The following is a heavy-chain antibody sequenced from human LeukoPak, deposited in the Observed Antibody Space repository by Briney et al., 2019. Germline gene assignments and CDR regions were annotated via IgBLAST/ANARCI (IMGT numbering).Heavy chain of an antibody. J-gene: IGHJ4*02. D-gene: IGHD3-3*01. CDR3: AKDVWSGYYTYFDY. CDR2: IRYDGSNK. Sequence: GGSLRLSCAASGFTFSSYGMHWVRQAPGKGPEWVAFIRYDGSNKYYADSVKGRFTISRDNSKNTLYLQMNSLRAEDTAVYYCAKDVWSGYYTYFDYWGQGTLVTVSS. CDR1: GFTFSSYG. V-gene: IGHV3-30*02.